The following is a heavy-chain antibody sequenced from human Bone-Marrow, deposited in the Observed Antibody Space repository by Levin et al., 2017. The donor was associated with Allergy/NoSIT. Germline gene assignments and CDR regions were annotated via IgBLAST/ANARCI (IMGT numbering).Heavy chain of an antibody. CDR1: GFTFSNYA. V-gene: IGHV3-23*01. Sequence: GESLKISCAASGFTFSNYAMSWVRQAPGKGLEWVSGISGSGVASYYADSVRGRFTISRDNSKNMLYLQLQSLGAEDTAIYYCAKDLRGVYANWYFDLWGRGTLVSVSS. J-gene: IGHJ2*01. CDR3: AKDLRGVYANWYFDL. CDR2: ISGSGVAS. D-gene: IGHD2-8*01.